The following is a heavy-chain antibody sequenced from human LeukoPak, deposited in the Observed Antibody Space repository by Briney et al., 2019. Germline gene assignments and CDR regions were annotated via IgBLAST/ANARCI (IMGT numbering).Heavy chain of an antibody. J-gene: IGHJ4*02. D-gene: IGHD2/OR15-2a*01. CDR3: ARALNGYFYAFDS. CDR2: IYYSGST. Sequence: ASQTLSLTCIVSGGSISSGDYYWSWIRQPPGKGLEWLGYIYYSGSTYYNPSLKSRVTISVDTPKNQFSLKLSSVTAADTAVYYCARALNGYFYAFDSWGQGTLVTVSS. CDR1: GGSISSGDYY. V-gene: IGHV4-30-4*01.